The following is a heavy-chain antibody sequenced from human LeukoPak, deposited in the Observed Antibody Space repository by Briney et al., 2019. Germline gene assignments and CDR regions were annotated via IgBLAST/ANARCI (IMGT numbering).Heavy chain of an antibody. CDR3: ARAPITMVRGVIMPWFDP. J-gene: IGHJ5*02. CDR1: GASISSSTDY. Sequence: SETLSLTCTVSGASISSSTDYWGWIRQPPGKGLEWIGYIYYSGSTNYNPSLKSRVTISVDTSKNQFSLKLSSVTAADTAVYYCARAPITMVRGVIMPWFDPWGQGTLVTVSS. CDR2: IYYSGST. V-gene: IGHV4-61*05. D-gene: IGHD3-10*01.